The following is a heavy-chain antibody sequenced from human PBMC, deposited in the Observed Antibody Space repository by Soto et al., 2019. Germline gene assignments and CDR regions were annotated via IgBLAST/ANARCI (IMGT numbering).Heavy chain of an antibody. CDR1: GFTFSSYA. V-gene: IGHV3-23*01. Sequence: GGSLRLSCAASGFTFSSYAMSWVRQAPGKGLEWVSAISGSGGSTYYADSVKGRFTISRDNSKNTLYLQMNSLRAEDTAVYYCAKAPQGLIEAAGHYYYYLAVRAQRTTVPVSS. CDR3: AKAPQGLIEAAGHYYYYLAV. J-gene: IGHJ6*03. D-gene: IGHD6-13*01. CDR2: ISGSGGST.